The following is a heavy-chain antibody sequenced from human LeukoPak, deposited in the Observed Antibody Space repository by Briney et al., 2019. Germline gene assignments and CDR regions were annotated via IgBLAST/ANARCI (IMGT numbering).Heavy chain of an antibody. V-gene: IGHV4-4*07. CDR3: ARDYLVGAPLDS. CDR1: GVSVTNYY. Sequence: YPSETLSLTCTVSGVSVTNYYWAWIRQPAGKGLEWIGRMYISGSTNYNPSLKSRVTISIDKTKNEFSLRLRSVTAADTAVYYRARDYLVGAPLDSWGQGTLVTVSP. J-gene: IGHJ4*02. D-gene: IGHD1-26*01. CDR2: MYISGST.